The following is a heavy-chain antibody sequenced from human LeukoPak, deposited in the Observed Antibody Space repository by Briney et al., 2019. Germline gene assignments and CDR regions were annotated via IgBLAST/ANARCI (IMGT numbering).Heavy chain of an antibody. CDR1: GFIFSNYD. V-gene: IGHV4-39*07. Sequence: GSLRLSCTTSGFIFSNYDVNWVRQAPGKGLEWIGSIYYSGSTYYNPSLKSRVTISVDTSKNQFSLKLSSVTAADTAVYYCARRSLLWFGELPFDYWGQGTLVTVSS. CDR2: IYYSGST. J-gene: IGHJ4*02. CDR3: ARRSLLWFGELPFDY. D-gene: IGHD3-10*01.